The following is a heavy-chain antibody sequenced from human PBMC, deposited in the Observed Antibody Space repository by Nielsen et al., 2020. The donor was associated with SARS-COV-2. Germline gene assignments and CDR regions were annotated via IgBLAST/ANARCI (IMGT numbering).Heavy chain of an antibody. D-gene: IGHD5-18*01. V-gene: IGHV3-43*02. J-gene: IGHJ4*02. Sequence: GESLKISCAASGFTFDDYAMHWVRQAPGKGLEWVSLISGDGGSTYYADSVKGRFTISRDNSKNSLYLQMNSLRTEDTALYYCAKTDSPWIQLWFWYYFDYWGQGTLVTVSS. CDR1: GFTFDDYA. CDR3: AKTDSPWIQLWFWYYFDY. CDR2: ISGDGGST.